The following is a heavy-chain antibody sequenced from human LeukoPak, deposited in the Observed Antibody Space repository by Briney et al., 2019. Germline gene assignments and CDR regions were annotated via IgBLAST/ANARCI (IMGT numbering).Heavy chain of an antibody. J-gene: IGHJ4*02. CDR2: ISNSSGST. CDR1: GFTFSSYA. Sequence: GGSLRLSCAASGFTFSSYAMSWVRQALGKGLEWVSSISNSSGSTYYADSVKGRFTISRDNSKNTLYLQMNSLRAEDTAVYYCASGGAPAGYWGQGTLVIVSS. V-gene: IGHV3-23*01. CDR3: ASGGAPAGY. D-gene: IGHD6-25*01.